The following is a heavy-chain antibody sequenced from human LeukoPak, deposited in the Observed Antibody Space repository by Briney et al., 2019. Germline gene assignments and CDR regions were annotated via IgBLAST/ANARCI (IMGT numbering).Heavy chain of an antibody. CDR1: GFTFSSYK. J-gene: IGHJ5*02. Sequence: GGSLRLSCAASGFTFSSYKMNWVRQAPGKGLEWVSYISSSGSTIYYADSVKGRFTISRDNAKNSVYLQMNSLRGEDTAVYYCARDASRTGTTWGQGTLVTVSS. D-gene: IGHD1-1*01. CDR3: ARDASRTGTT. V-gene: IGHV3-48*03. CDR2: ISSSGSTI.